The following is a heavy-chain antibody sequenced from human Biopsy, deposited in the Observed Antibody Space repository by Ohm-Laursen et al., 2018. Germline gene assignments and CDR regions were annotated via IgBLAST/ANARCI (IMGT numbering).Heavy chain of an antibody. Sequence: TLSLTCAVSGVSISSSASYWGWFRQSPGMGLVWIGNIYYTGNTYYNPSLDSRLTISEDTSKNHFSLKLSSVTAADTAVYYCAKQGIRGYCEYWGQGSLVTVSS. V-gene: IGHV4-39*01. D-gene: IGHD3-22*01. CDR3: AKQGIRGYCEY. CDR2: IYYTGNT. J-gene: IGHJ4*02. CDR1: GVSISSSASY.